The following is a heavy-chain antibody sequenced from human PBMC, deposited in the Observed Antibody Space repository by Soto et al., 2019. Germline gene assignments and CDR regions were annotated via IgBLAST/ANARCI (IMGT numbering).Heavy chain of an antibody. J-gene: IGHJ4*02. Sequence: ASEKVSCKASGYTFTSYYMHWVRQAPGQGLEWMGIINPSGGSTSYAQKFQGRVTMTRDTSTSTVYMELSSLRSEDTAVYYCARDFNCSGGSCQYSFDYWGQGTLVTVSS. CDR1: GYTFTSYY. CDR3: ARDFNCSGGSCQYSFDY. CDR2: INPSGGST. V-gene: IGHV1-46*03. D-gene: IGHD2-15*01.